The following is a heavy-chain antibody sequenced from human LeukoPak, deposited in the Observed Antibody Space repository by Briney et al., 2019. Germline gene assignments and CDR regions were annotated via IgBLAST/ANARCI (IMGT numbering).Heavy chain of an antibody. CDR1: GYTFTSYG. D-gene: IGHD3-22*01. CDR2: ISAYNGNT. V-gene: IGHV1-18*01. J-gene: IGHJ4*02. Sequence: ASVKVSCKASGYTFTSYGISWVRQAPGQGLEWMGWISAYNGNTNYAQKLQGRVTMTTDTSTSTAYMELRSLRSDDTAVYYCARAVHSESYYYDSSGNVLYFDYWGQGTLVTVSS. CDR3: ARAVHSESYYYDSSGNVLYFDY.